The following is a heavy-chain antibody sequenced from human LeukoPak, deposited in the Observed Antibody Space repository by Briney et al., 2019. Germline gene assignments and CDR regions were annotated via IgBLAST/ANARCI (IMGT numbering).Heavy chain of an antibody. V-gene: IGHV4-30-4*08. CDR2: IYYSGST. J-gene: IGHJ5*02. D-gene: IGHD6-13*01. Sequence: SETLSLTCTVFGGSISSSSHYWGWIRQPPGKGLEWIGYIYYSGSTYYNPSLKSRVTISVDTSKNQFSLKLSSVTAADTAVYYCARGGHSSSWYVVGFDPWGQGTLVTVSS. CDR1: GGSISSSSHY. CDR3: ARGGHSSSWYVVGFDP.